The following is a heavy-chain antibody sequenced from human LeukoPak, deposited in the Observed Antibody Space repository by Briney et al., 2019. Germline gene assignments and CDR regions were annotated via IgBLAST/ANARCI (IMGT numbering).Heavy chain of an antibody. Sequence: GGSLRLSCAASGFTFSSYSMNWVRQAPGKGLEWVSSISRGSSYIFYADSVKGRFSTSRDNAKNSLYLQLNSLRAEDTAVYYCARSGELLNFDYWGQGTLVTVSS. J-gene: IGHJ4*02. V-gene: IGHV3-21*01. CDR2: ISRGSSYI. CDR3: ARSGELLNFDY. D-gene: IGHD3-10*01. CDR1: GFTFSSYS.